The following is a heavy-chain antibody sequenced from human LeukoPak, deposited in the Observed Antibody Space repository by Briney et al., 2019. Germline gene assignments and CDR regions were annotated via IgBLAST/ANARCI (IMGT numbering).Heavy chain of an antibody. J-gene: IGHJ4*02. Sequence: SQTLSLTCAISGDSVSSNSAAWNWIRQSPSRGLEWLGRTYYRSKWYNDYAVSVKSRITTNPDTSKNQFSLQLNSVTPEDTAVYYCAREVQIAVAGIDYFDYWGQGTLVTVSS. CDR2: TYYRSKWYN. CDR1: GDSVSSNSAA. CDR3: AREVQIAVAGIDYFDY. D-gene: IGHD6-19*01. V-gene: IGHV6-1*01.